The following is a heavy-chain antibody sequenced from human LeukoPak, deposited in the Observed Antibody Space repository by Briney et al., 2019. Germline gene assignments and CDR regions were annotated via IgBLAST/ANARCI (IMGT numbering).Heavy chain of an antibody. CDR2: ISAYNGNT. D-gene: IGHD3-22*01. J-gene: IGHJ4*02. Sequence: ASVKVSCKASGYTFTSYGTSWVRQAPGQGLEWMGWISAYNGNTNYAQKLQGRVTMTTDTSTSTAYMELRSLRSDDTAVYYCARVSYYYDSSGYLEVSLVSYFDYWGQGTLVTVSS. CDR3: ARVSYYYDSSGYLEVSLVSYFDY. V-gene: IGHV1-18*01. CDR1: GYTFTSYG.